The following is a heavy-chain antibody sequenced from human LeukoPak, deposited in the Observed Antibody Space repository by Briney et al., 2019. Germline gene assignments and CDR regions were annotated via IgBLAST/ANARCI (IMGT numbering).Heavy chain of an antibody. CDR3: ARAMTTVTTPYGY. CDR2: ISYDGSNK. D-gene: IGHD4-17*01. J-gene: IGHJ4*02. CDR1: GFTFSSYA. V-gene: IGHV3-30-3*01. Sequence: GGSLRLSCAASGFTFSSYAMHWVRQAPGKGLERVAVISYDGSNKYYADSVKGRFTISRDNSKNTLYLQMNSLRAEDTAVYYCARAMTTVTTPYGYWGQGTLVTVSS.